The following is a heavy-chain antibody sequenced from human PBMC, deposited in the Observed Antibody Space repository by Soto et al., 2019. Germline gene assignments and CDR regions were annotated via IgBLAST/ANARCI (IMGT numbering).Heavy chain of an antibody. CDR2: INHSGST. J-gene: IGHJ5*02. V-gene: IGHV4-34*01. CDR1: GGSFSGYY. D-gene: IGHD3-10*01. Sequence: SETLSLTCAVYGGSFSGYYWSWIRQPPGKGLEWIGEINHSGSTNYNPSLKSRVTISVDTSKNQFSLYLSSVTAADTAVYYCARGLSLYYYGSGDQTKRNWFDPWGQGTLVTVSS. CDR3: ARGLSLYYYGSGDQTKRNWFDP.